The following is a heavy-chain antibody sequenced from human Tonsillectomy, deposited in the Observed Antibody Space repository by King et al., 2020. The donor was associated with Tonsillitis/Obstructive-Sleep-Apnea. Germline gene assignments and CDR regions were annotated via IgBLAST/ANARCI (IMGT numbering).Heavy chain of an antibody. CDR1: GFTFSSYN. J-gene: IGHJ4*02. D-gene: IGHD3-9*01. CDR3: ARVHYDILTGYYLIDY. Sequence: VQLVESGGGLVKPGGSLRLSCVVSGFTFSSYNMNWVRQAPGKGLEWVSSISSSSSYIYYADSVKGRFTISRDNAKNSLFLQMSSLRAEDTAVYYCARVHYDILTGYYLIDYWGQGTLVTVSS. V-gene: IGHV3-21*01. CDR2: ISSSSSYI.